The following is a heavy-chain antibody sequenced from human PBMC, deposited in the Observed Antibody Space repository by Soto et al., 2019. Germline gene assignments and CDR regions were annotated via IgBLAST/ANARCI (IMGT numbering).Heavy chain of an antibody. J-gene: IGHJ5*02. V-gene: IGHV4-39*01. CDR1: GYSITSPPYY. Sequence: XETLSLTCTVSGYSITSPPYYWGWIRQPPGKGLEWIGTVYYSGATYYNPSLVGRLTVSADTSKNYFSLRLTSVTAADTAVYYCARHDDWFDHWGQGILVTVSS. CDR3: ARHDDWFDH. CDR2: VYYSGAT.